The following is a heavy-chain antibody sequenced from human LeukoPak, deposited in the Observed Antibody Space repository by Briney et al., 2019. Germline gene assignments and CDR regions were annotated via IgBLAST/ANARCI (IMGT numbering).Heavy chain of an antibody. V-gene: IGHV4-59*01. CDR2: IYDSGST. Sequence: SETLSLTCTFYGGSFSSYFCSWLRQPPGKGLEWIGYIYDSGSTKYNPSLTSRVTISLDTSKNQFSLKLSSVTAADTAVYYCARDRGYYDSSFGYWGQGTLVTVSS. J-gene: IGHJ4*02. D-gene: IGHD3-22*01. CDR1: GGSFSSYF. CDR3: ARDRGYYDSSFGY.